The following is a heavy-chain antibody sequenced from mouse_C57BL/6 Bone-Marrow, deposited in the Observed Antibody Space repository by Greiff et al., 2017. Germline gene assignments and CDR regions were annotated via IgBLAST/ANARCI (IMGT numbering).Heavy chain of an antibody. D-gene: IGHD1-1*01. J-gene: IGHJ1*03. Sequence: EVQLQESGAELVRPGASVKLSCTASGFNIKDDYMHWVKQRPEQGLEWIGWIDPENGDTEYASQFQGKATIKADTSYHTAYLQLSSLTSEDTAVYYCTTLIYYCWYFDVWGTGTTVTVSS. CDR3: TTLIYYCWYFDV. V-gene: IGHV14-4*01. CDR2: IDPENGDT. CDR1: GFNIKDDY.